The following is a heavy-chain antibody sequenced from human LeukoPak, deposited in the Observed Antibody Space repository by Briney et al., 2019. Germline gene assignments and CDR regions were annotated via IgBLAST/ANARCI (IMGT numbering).Heavy chain of an antibody. Sequence: PSETLSLTCTVSGGSISSSSYYWGWIRQPPGKGLEWIGSIYYSGSTYYNPSLKSRVTISVDTSKNQFSLKLSSVTAADTAVYYCARGGRIGGIQLWLLGAFDIWGQGTMVTVSS. CDR1: GGSISSSSYY. D-gene: IGHD5-18*01. J-gene: IGHJ3*02. CDR3: ARGGRIGGIQLWLLGAFDI. CDR2: IYYSGST. V-gene: IGHV4-39*07.